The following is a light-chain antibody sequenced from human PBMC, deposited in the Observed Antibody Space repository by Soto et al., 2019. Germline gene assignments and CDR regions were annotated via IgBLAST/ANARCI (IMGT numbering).Light chain of an antibody. Sequence: QSALTQPASVSGSPGQSITISCTGTSRDVGGYIYVSWFQQHPGKAPKLMIYDVSTRPSGVSNRFSGSKSGNTASLTISGLQAEDEADYYCSSHTISTTLVFGGGTKLTVL. CDR1: SRDVGGYIY. CDR3: SSHTISTTLV. V-gene: IGLV2-14*01. CDR2: DVS. J-gene: IGLJ2*01.